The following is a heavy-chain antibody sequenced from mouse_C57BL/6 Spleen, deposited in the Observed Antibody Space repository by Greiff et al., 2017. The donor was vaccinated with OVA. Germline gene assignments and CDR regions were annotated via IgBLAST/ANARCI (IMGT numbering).Heavy chain of an antibody. V-gene: IGHV5-4*01. CDR2: ISYGGSYN. D-gene: IGHD2-1*01. Sequence: EVQGVESGGGLVKPGGSLKLSCAASGFTFSSYAMSWVRQTPEKRLEWVATISYGGSYNYYPDNVKGRFTISTDNAKNNLSLQMSHLKYEDTAMYYCARGGDYVNSLDYWGQGTSVTVSS. CDR1: GFTFSSYA. CDR3: ARGGDYVNSLDY. J-gene: IGHJ4*01.